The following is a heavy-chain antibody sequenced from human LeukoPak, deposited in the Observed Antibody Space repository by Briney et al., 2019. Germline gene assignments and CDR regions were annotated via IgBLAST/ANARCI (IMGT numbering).Heavy chain of an antibody. V-gene: IGHV4-59*11. J-gene: IGHJ6*03. CDR2: ISNSGST. Sequence: SETLSLTCTVSGGSISSHYWTWIRQSPVKGLEWIGDISNSGSTSYNPSLESRVTISIDTSKNQFSLKLSSVTAADTAVYYCGRDALVGYFSYYYMDVWGKGTTVIVSS. CDR3: GRDALVGYFSYYYMDV. D-gene: IGHD2-15*01. CDR1: GGSISSHY.